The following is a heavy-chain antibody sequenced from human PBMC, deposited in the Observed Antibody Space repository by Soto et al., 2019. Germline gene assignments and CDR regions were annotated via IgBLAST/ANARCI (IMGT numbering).Heavy chain of an antibody. J-gene: IGHJ3*02. V-gene: IGHV1-3*01. CDR3: ARVYAALPIAAAVPADAFDI. D-gene: IGHD6-13*01. Sequence: QVQLVQSGAEVKKPGASVKVSCKASGYTFTSYAMHWVRQAPGQRLEWMGWINAGNGNTKYSQKFQGRVTITKDTSASTAYMELSSLRYEDTAVYYCARVYAALPIAAAVPADAFDIWGQGTMVTVSS. CDR2: INAGNGNT. CDR1: GYTFTSYA.